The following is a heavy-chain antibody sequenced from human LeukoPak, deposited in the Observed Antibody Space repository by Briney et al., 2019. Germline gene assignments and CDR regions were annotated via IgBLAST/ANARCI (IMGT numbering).Heavy chain of an antibody. J-gene: IGHJ4*02. CDR1: GGSFSGYY. D-gene: IGHD4-17*01. CDR3: ARGARLYGVDY. Sequence: SETLSLTCAVYGGSFSGYYWSWIRQPPGKGLEWIGEINHSGSTNYNPSLESRVTISVDTSKNQFSLKLSSVTAADTAVYYCARGARLYGVDYWGQGTLVTVSS. CDR2: INHSGST. V-gene: IGHV4-34*01.